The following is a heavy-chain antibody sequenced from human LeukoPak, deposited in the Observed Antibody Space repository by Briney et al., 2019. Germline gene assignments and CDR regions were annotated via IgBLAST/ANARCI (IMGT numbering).Heavy chain of an antibody. J-gene: IGHJ4*02. V-gene: IGHV3-21*01. D-gene: IGHD1-1*01. CDR1: GFTFSGYA. CDR3: ARVEAGTGPIDY. CDR2: ISSSSSYI. Sequence: GGSLRLSCAASGFTFSGYALHWVRQAPGKGLEWVSSISSSSSYIYYADSVKGRFTISRDNAKNSLYLQMNSLRAEDTAVYYCARVEAGTGPIDYWGQGTLVTVSS.